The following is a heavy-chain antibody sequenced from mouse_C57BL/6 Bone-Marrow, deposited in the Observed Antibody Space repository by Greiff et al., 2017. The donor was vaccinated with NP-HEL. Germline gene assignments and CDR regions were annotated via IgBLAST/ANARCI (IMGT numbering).Heavy chain of an antibody. Sequence: EVKVVESGGGLVKPGGSLKLSCAASGFTFSDYGMHWVRQAPEKGLEWVAYISRGSSTIYYADTVKGRFTISRDNAKNTLFLQMTSLRSEDTAMYYCARTKFITTVVGYAMDYWGQGTSVTVSS. J-gene: IGHJ4*01. CDR2: ISRGSSTI. V-gene: IGHV5-17*01. CDR1: GFTFSDYG. D-gene: IGHD1-1*01. CDR3: ARTKFITTVVGYAMDY.